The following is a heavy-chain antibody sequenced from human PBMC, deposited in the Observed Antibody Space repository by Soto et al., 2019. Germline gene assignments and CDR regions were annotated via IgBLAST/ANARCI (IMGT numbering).Heavy chain of an antibody. Sequence: SETLSLTCAVYCGSFSGYYWSWIRQPPGKGLEWIGYIYYSGSTNYNPSLKSRVTISVDTSKNQFSLKLSSVTAADTAVYYCARQQDSSGYYGMDVWGQGTTVTVSS. J-gene: IGHJ6*02. CDR2: IYYSGST. CDR1: CGSFSGYY. D-gene: IGHD3-22*01. CDR3: ARQQDSSGYYGMDV. V-gene: IGHV4-59*08.